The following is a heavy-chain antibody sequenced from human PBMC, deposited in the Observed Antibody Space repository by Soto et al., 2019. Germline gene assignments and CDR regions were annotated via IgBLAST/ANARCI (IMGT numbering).Heavy chain of an antibody. CDR3: AKASTVTPEVDYYYGMDV. J-gene: IGHJ6*02. D-gene: IGHD4-17*01. CDR1: GFTFSSYA. V-gene: IGHV3-23*01. Sequence: GSLRLSCAASGFTFSSYAMSWVRQAPGKGLEWVSAISGSGGSTYYADSVKGRFTISRDNSKNTLYLQMNSLRAEDTAVYYCAKASTVTPEVDYYYGMDVWGQGTTVTVSS. CDR2: ISGSGGST.